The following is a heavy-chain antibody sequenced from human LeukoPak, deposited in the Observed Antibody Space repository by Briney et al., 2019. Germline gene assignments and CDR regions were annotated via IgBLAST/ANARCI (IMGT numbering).Heavy chain of an antibody. CDR2: ISSSSNYI. Sequence: PGGSLRLSCAASGFTFSSYSLNWVRQAPGMGLEWVSSISSSSNYIYYADSVKGRFTISRDNAKNSLYLQMNSLRAEDTAVYYCAKARRWELLYAFDIWGQGTMVTVSS. CDR3: AKARRWELLYAFDI. V-gene: IGHV3-21*01. D-gene: IGHD1-26*01. J-gene: IGHJ3*02. CDR1: GFTFSSYS.